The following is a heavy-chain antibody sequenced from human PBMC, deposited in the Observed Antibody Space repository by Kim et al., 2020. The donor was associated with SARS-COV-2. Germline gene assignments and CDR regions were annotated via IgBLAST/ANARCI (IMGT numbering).Heavy chain of an antibody. Sequence: GGSLRLSCAASGFTFSSYGMHWVRQAPGKGLEWVAVISYDGSNKYYADSVKGRFTISRDTSKNTLYLQMNSLRAEDTAVYYCARKRIFGGNTGYHAFDIWGQGTMVTVSS. CDR3: ARKRIFGGNTGYHAFDI. CDR1: GFTFSSYG. V-gene: IGHV3-33*05. CDR2: ISYDGSNK. J-gene: IGHJ3*02. D-gene: IGHD2-15*01.